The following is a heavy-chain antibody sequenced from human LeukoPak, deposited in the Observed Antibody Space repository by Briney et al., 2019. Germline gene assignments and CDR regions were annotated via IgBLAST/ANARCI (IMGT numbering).Heavy chain of an antibody. V-gene: IGHV1-18*01. CDR2: ISAYNGNT. D-gene: IGHD3-3*01. CDR1: GYTFTSYG. J-gene: IGHJ4*02. Sequence: ASVKVSCTASGYTFTSYGISWVRQAPGQGLEWMGWISAYNGNTNYAQKLQGRVTMTTDTSTSTAYMELRSLRSDDTAVYYCARTGEWLLFYYFDYWGQGTLVTVSS. CDR3: ARTGEWLLFYYFDY.